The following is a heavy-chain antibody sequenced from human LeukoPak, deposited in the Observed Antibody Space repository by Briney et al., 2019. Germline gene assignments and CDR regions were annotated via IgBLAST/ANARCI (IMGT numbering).Heavy chain of an antibody. V-gene: IGHV4-61*01. Sequence: SETLSLTCTVSGGSVSSANYYWSWIRQPPGKGLQWIGYIYNSGTTSYNPSLKSRVTISLDMSRNQFSLKVNSVTAADTAVYYCARDTYSGTYAGSGTGYWGQGALVTVSS. D-gene: IGHD1-26*01. CDR1: GGSVSSANYY. CDR3: ARDTYSGTYAGSGTGY. CDR2: IYNSGTT. J-gene: IGHJ4*02.